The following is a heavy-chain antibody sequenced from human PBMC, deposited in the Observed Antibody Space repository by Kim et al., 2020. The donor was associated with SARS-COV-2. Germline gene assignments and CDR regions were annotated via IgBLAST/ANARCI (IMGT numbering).Heavy chain of an antibody. CDR3: AKDAYLLYYGSGSYYLNY. V-gene: IGHV3-30*02. Sequence: VKGRFAISRDNSKNTLDLQMNSLRAEDTAVYYCAKDAYLLYYGSGSYYLNYWGQGTLVTVSS. D-gene: IGHD3-10*01. J-gene: IGHJ4*02.